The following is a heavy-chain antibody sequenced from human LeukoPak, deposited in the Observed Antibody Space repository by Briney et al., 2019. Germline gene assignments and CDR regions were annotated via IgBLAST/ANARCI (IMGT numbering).Heavy chain of an antibody. D-gene: IGHD6-6*01. CDR3: ARSRGIAARLAA. CDR2: IYYSGST. J-gene: IGHJ4*02. V-gene: IGHV4-59*01. Sequence: SETLSLTCTVSGGSISSYCWSWIRQPPGKGLEWIGYIYYSGSTNYNPSLKSRVTISVDTSKNQFSLKLSSVTAADTAVYYCARSRGIAARLAAWGQGTLVTVSS. CDR1: GGSISSYC.